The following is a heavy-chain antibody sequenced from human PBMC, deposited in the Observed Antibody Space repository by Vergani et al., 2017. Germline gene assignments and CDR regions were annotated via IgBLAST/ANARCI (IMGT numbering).Heavy chain of an antibody. CDR2: ISYDGSNK. Sequence: QVQLVESGGGVVQPGRSLRLSCAASGFTFSSHGMQWVRQAPGKGLEWVAVISYDGSNKYYADSVKGRFTISRDNSKNTLYLQMNSLRAEDTAVYYCAKDFWWQRYLDYWGQGTLVTVSS. V-gene: IGHV3-30*18. CDR3: AKDFWWQRYLDY. D-gene: IGHD2-8*02. J-gene: IGHJ4*02. CDR1: GFTFSSHG.